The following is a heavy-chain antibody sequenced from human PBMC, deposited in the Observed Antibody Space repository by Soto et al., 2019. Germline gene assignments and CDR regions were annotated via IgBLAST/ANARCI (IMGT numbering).Heavy chain of an antibody. D-gene: IGHD2-2*01. Sequence: EVQLLESGGGLVQPGGSLRLSCAASGFTFSSYAMNWVRQAPGKGLEWVSIISGSSGSTYYPDSVKGRFTISRDNSENTLYLQMNSLRAEDTALYYCATKSPPMWGQGTLVTVSS. CDR3: ATKSPPM. CDR2: ISGSSGST. V-gene: IGHV3-23*01. J-gene: IGHJ4*02. CDR1: GFTFSSYA.